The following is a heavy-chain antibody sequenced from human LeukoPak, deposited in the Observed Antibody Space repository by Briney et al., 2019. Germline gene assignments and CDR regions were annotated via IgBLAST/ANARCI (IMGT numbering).Heavy chain of an antibody. V-gene: IGHV3-21*01. CDR1: GFTFSSYS. J-gene: IGHJ4*02. Sequence: GGSLRLSCAASGFTFSSYSMNWVRQAPGKGLEWISSITSSSSYIYYADSVKGRFTISRDNAKNSLYLQMNSLRAEDTAVYYCAIHVVAVGFDYWGLGTLVTVSS. CDR2: ITSSSSYI. CDR3: AIHVVAVGFDY. D-gene: IGHD3-22*01.